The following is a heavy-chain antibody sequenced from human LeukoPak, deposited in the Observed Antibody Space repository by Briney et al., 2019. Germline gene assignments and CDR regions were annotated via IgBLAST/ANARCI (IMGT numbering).Heavy chain of an antibody. CDR2: IRYDGSNK. CDR3: AKEVPAAISNWFDP. J-gene: IGHJ5*02. V-gene: IGHV3-30*02. D-gene: IGHD2-2*01. CDR1: GFTFSSYG. Sequence: GGSLRLSCAASGFTFSSYGMHWVRQAPGKGLEWVAFIRYDGSNKYYADSVKGRFTISRDNSKNTLYLQINSLRAEDTAVYYCAKEVPAAISNWFDPWGQGTLVTVSS.